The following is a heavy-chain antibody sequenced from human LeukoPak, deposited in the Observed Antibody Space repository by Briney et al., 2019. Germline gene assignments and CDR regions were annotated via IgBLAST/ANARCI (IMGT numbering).Heavy chain of an antibody. CDR2: IIPIFGIA. CDR3: ARETYYDSSGSQASRYFDY. CDR1: GGTFISYA. Sequence: SVTVSCKASGGTFISYAISWVRQAPGQGLEWMGRIIPIFGIANYAQKFQGRVTITADKSTSTAYMELSSLRSEDTAVYYCARETYYDSSGSQASRYFDYWGQGTLVTVSS. V-gene: IGHV1-69*04. J-gene: IGHJ4*02. D-gene: IGHD3-22*01.